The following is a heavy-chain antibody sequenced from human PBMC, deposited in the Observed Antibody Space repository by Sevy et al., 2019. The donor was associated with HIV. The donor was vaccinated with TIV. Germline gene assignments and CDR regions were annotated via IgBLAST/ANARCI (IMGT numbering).Heavy chain of an antibody. CDR2: FDPEDEET. CDR3: ATTKDYYESSGDPFDY. CDR1: GYTLTKLA. V-gene: IGHV1-24*01. Sequence: ASVKVSCKVSGYTLTKLAMHWVRQGPGKGLEWMGSFDPEDEETIYAQTFQGRVTMTEDTSTETAYMELSSLRSEDTAVYYCATTKDYYESSGDPFDYWGQGTLVTVSS. D-gene: IGHD3-22*01. J-gene: IGHJ4*02.